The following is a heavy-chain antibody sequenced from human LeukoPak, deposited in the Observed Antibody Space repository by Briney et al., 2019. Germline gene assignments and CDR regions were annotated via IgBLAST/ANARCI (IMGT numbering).Heavy chain of an antibody. CDR2: IYTSGST. CDR1: GGSFSSYY. D-gene: IGHD2-15*01. CDR3: ARVSYGYCSGGSCYFNWFDP. J-gene: IGHJ5*02. Sequence: SETLSLTCAVYGGSFSSYYWSWIRQPAGKGLEWIGRIYTSGSTNYNPSLKSRVTMSVDTSKNQFSLKLSSVTAADTAVYYCARVSYGYCSGGSCYFNWFDPWGQGTLVTVSS. V-gene: IGHV4-59*10.